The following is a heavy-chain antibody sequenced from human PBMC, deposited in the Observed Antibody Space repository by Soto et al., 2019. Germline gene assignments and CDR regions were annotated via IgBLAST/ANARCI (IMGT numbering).Heavy chain of an antibody. Sequence: AETLGLTCTVSNGSLSSKYWSWIRKFPGKGLEGIGSIYDSGSTNYNPSLKSRVNMSVDTPKNQFTLKLSSVTAADTGVYFCARSFMVPVDFFDYWGQGTPVTVSS. D-gene: IGHD3-10*01. CDR3: ARSFMVPVDFFDY. CDR1: NGSLSSKY. V-gene: IGHV4-59*01. J-gene: IGHJ4*02. CDR2: IYDSGST.